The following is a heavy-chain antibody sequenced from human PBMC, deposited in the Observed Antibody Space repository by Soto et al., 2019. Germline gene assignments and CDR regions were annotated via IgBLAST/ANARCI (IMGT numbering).Heavy chain of an antibody. Sequence: ASVKVSCKASAYSFTDYYMHWVRQAPGQGLEWMGWINPNSGGTNYAQKFQGRVTMTRDTSISTAYMELNRLRSDDTAVYYCARDQSPSSGWPGMDVWGQGTTVTVSS. CDR1: AYSFTDYY. CDR2: INPNSGGT. CDR3: ARDQSPSSGWPGMDV. J-gene: IGHJ6*02. D-gene: IGHD6-19*01. V-gene: IGHV1-2*02.